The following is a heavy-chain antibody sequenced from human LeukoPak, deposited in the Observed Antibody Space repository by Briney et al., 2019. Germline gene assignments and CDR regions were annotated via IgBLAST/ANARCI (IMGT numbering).Heavy chain of an antibody. Sequence: SETLSLTCTVSGGSISSYYWSWIRQPAGKGLEWIGRIYTSGTTYYNPSLKSRVTISVDTSKNQFSLKLSSVTAADTAVYYCARHRGYYDSPNWFDPWGQGTLVTVSS. CDR3: ARHRGYYDSPNWFDP. CDR2: IYTSGTT. CDR1: GGSISSYY. J-gene: IGHJ5*02. D-gene: IGHD3-22*01. V-gene: IGHV4-4*07.